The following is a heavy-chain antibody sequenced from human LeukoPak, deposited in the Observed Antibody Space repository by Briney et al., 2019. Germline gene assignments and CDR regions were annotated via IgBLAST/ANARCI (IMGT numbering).Heavy chain of an antibody. CDR1: GFTFSSYG. CDR3: AKAPLRGSSTSQHYYYMDV. CDR2: IWYGGSNK. J-gene: IGHJ6*03. V-gene: IGHV3-30*02. Sequence: PGGSLRLSCAASGFTFSSYGMHWVRQAPGKGLEWVAVIWYGGSNKYYADSVKGRFTISRDNSKNTLYLQMNSLRAEDTAVYYCAKAPLRGSSTSQHYYYMDVWGKGTTVTVSS. D-gene: IGHD2-2*01.